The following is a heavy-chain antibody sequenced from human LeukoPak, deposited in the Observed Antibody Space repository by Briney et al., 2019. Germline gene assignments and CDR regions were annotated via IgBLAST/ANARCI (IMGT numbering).Heavy chain of an antibody. Sequence: ASVNLSCKSSGYTFTSYAMNWVRQAPGQGLEWMGWINTTTGNATFAQGFTGRFVFSLDASVSTAYLQISSLKAEDTAVYYCAIRRGGRYNWFDPWGQGTLVTVSS. CDR1: GYTFTSYA. CDR2: INTTTGNA. V-gene: IGHV7-4-1*02. J-gene: IGHJ5*02. CDR3: AIRRGGRYNWFDP. D-gene: IGHD3-16*01.